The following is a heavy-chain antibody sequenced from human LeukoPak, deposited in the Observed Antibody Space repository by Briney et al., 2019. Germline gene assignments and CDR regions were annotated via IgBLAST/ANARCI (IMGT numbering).Heavy chain of an antibody. CDR1: GFTFSSYA. D-gene: IGHD1-26*01. J-gene: IGHJ4*02. CDR2: ISGSGDST. Sequence: QPGGSLRLSCVASGFTFSSYAMSWVRQAPGKGLEWVSVISGSGDSTYHADSVKGRFTISRHSSKNTLYLQMNGLRPEDTAVYYCAKGSGTYGHFDSWGQGTLVTVSS. V-gene: IGHV3-23*01. CDR3: AKGSGTYGHFDS.